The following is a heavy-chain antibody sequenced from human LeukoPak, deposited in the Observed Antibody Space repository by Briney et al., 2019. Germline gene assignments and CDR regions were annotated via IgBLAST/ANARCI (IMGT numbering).Heavy chain of an antibody. CDR2: ISGSGGST. CDR3: AKDLTTVTRYPYYYDSSGYFTPSS. CDR1: GFTFSSYG. V-gene: IGHV3-23*01. J-gene: IGHJ4*02. Sequence: GGTLRLSRAASGFTFSSYGMSWVRQAPGKGLEWVSAISGSGGSTYYADSVKGRFTISRDNSKNTLYLQMNSLRAEDTAVYYCAKDLTTVTRYPYYYDSSGYFTPSSWGQGTLVTVSS. D-gene: IGHD3-22*01.